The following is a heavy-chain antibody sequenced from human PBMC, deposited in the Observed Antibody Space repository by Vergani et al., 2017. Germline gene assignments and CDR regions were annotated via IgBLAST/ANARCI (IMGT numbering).Heavy chain of an antibody. D-gene: IGHD3-9*01. CDR1: GFTFSSYG. Sequence: QVQLVESGGGVVQPGGSLRLSCAASGFTFSSYGMHWVRQAPGKGLEWVAFIRYDGSNKYYADSVKGRFTISRDNSKNTLYLQMNSLRAEDTAVYYCAKAQTAPVLRYFDWLSVGVDYWGQGTLVTVSS. CDR2: IRYDGSNK. J-gene: IGHJ4*02. CDR3: AKAQTAPVLRYFDWLSVGVDY. V-gene: IGHV3-30*02.